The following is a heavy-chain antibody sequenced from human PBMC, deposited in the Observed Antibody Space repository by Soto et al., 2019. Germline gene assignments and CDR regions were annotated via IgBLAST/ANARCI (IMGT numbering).Heavy chain of an antibody. CDR1: GGTFSSYA. J-gene: IGHJ6*02. CDR3: ARPREVTTTYYYYYYGMDV. V-gene: IGHV1-69*13. CDR2: IIPIFGTA. Sequence: SVKVSRKASGGTFSSYAISWVRQAPGQGLEWMGGIIPIFGTANYAQKFQGRVTITADESTSTAYMELSSLRSEDTAVYYCARPREVTTTYYYYYYGMDVWGQGTTVTVSS. D-gene: IGHD4-4*01.